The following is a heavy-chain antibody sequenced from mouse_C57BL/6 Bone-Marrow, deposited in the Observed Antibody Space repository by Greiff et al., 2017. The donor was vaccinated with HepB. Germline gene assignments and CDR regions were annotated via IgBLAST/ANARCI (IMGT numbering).Heavy chain of an antibody. CDR3: AKYIYYDGSSSNYFDY. CDR1: GYTFTDHT. D-gene: IGHD1-1*01. V-gene: IGHV1-78*01. J-gene: IGHJ2*01. CDR2: IYPRDGST. Sequence: QVQLQQSDAELVKPGASVKISCKVSGYTFTDHTIHWMKQRPEQGLEWIGYIYPRDGSTKYNEKFKGKATLTADKYSSTAYMQLNSLTSEDSAVYFCAKYIYYDGSSSNYFDYWGQGTTLTVSS.